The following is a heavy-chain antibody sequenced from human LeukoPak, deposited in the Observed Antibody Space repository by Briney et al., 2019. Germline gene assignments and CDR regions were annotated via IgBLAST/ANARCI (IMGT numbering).Heavy chain of an antibody. Sequence: GGSLRLSCAAYGFTFSSYDMHWVRQVTGKGLEWVSAIGFAGDTYYPGSVKGRFTISRESAKNSLYLQMNSLRAGDTAVYYCARVGTLDRGYWYFDLWGRGTQVTVSS. CDR3: ARVGTLDRGYWYFDL. D-gene: IGHD1-1*01. J-gene: IGHJ2*01. V-gene: IGHV3-13*01. CDR1: GFTFSSYD. CDR2: IGFAGDT.